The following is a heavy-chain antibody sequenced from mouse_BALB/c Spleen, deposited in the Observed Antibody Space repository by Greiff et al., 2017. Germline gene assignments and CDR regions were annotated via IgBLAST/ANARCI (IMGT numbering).Heavy chain of an antibody. CDR2: IDPANGNT. D-gene: IGHD2-14*01. Sequence: EVQLKESGAELVKPGASVKLSCTASGFNIKDTYMHWVKQRPEQGLEWIGRIDPANGNTKYDPKFQGKATITADTSSNTAYLQLSSLTSEDTAVYYCARGGRYDEFAYWGQGTLVTVSA. J-gene: IGHJ3*01. V-gene: IGHV14-3*02. CDR1: GFNIKDTY. CDR3: ARGGRYDEFAY.